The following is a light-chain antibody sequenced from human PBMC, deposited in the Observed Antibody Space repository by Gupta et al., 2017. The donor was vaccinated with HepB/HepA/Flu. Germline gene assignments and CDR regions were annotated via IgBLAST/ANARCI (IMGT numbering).Light chain of an antibody. CDR3: MQDLQHPRT. J-gene: IGKJ2*01. CDR2: LGS. Sequence: DIVMTQSPLSLLVTPGEPASISCRSSQSLLESNGYTYLDWYLQRPGQPPQLLIYLGSNRASGVPDRFSGGGSGTYYTLKINRVEATDVGVYYCMQDLQHPRTFGQGTKLEIK. V-gene: IGKV2-28*01. CDR1: QSLLESNGYTY.